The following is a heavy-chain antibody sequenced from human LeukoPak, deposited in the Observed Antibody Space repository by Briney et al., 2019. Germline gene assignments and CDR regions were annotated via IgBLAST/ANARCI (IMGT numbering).Heavy chain of an antibody. Sequence: SETLSLTCTVSGDSISSYYWSWIRQPPGKGLEWIGYIYNSGSTNYNASLKSRVTISVDTSKNQFSLKLSSVTAADTAVYYCARGQTRLRFDYWGQGTLVTVSS. D-gene: IGHD4-17*01. CDR1: GDSISSYY. CDR3: ARGQTRLRFDY. CDR2: IYNSGST. J-gene: IGHJ4*02. V-gene: IGHV4-59*01.